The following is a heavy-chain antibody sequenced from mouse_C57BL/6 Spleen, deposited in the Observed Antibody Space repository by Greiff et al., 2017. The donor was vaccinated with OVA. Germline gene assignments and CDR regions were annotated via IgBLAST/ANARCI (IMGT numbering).Heavy chain of an antibody. J-gene: IGHJ4*01. CDR1: GFTFSDYY. V-gene: IGHV5-12*01. CDR3: ARPVLLRDYYAMDY. CDR2: ISNGGGST. Sequence: EVMLVESGGGLVQPGGSLKLSCAASGFTFSDYYMYWVRQTPEKRLEWVAYISNGGGSTYYPDTVKGRFTISRDNAKNTLYLQMIRLKSEDTAMDYCARPVLLRDYYAMDYWGQGTSVTVSS. D-gene: IGHD1-1*01.